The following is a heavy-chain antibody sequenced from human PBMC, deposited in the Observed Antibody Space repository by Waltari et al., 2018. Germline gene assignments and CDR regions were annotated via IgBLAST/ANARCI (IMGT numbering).Heavy chain of an antibody. CDR3: AKGFWGGYDM. V-gene: IGHV3-23*04. CDR2: TSGSCGRT. Sequence: EVQLAESGGGLVQPGGSLRLSCAASGFTFHTYAMAWLRQAPGKGLEGVSSTSGSCGRTYYSDSSMGRFTISRDNPNNTLYLQMSTLRVDDTAVYYCAKGFWGGYDMWGQGTLVTVSS. J-gene: IGHJ4*02. CDR1: GFTFHTYA. D-gene: IGHD5-12*01.